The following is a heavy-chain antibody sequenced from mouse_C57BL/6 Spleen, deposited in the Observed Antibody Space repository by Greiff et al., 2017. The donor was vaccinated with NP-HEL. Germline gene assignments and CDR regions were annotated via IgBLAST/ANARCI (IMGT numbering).Heavy chain of an antibody. J-gene: IGHJ4*01. D-gene: IGHD2-5*01. Sequence: VQLQQPGAELVKPGASVKMSCKASGYTFTSYWITWVKQRPGQGLEWIGDIYPGSGSTNYNEKFKSKATLTVDTSSSTAYMQLSSLTSEDSAVYYCAREDSNYDYYAMDYWGQGTSVTVSS. CDR1: GYTFTSYW. CDR2: IYPGSGST. V-gene: IGHV1-55*01. CDR3: AREDSNYDYYAMDY.